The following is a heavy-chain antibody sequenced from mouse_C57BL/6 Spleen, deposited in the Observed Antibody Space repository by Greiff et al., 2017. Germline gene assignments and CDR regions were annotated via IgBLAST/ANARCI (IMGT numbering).Heavy chain of an antibody. CDR3: ARPGYDGYFFAY. V-gene: IGHV1-47*01. D-gene: IGHD2-3*01. CDR2: FHPYNDDT. CDR1: GYTFTTYP. Sequence: LEESGAELVKPGASVKMSCKASGYTFTTYPIEWMKQNHGKSLEWIGNFHPYNDDTKYNEKFKGKATLTVEKSSSTVYLELSRLTSDDSAVYYCARPGYDGYFFAYWGQGTLVTVSA. J-gene: IGHJ3*01.